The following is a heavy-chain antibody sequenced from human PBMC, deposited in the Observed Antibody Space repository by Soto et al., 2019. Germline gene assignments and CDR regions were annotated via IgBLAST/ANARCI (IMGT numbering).Heavy chain of an antibody. CDR3: ARYQLEGNWFDP. CDR2: ISSSSSAI. Sequence: GGSLRLSCTASGFTFSSYSMNWVRQAPGKGLEWVSSISSSSSAIFYGDSVKGRFIISRDNAENSLYLQMNSLRAEDTAVYYCARYQLEGNWFDPWGRGNLVTVSS. J-gene: IGHJ5*02. CDR1: GFTFSSYS. D-gene: IGHD1-1*01. V-gene: IGHV3-21*01.